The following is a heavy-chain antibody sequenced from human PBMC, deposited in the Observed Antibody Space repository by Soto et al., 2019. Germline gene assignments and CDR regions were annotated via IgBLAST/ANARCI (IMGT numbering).Heavy chain of an antibody. CDR2: ISYDGDTK. J-gene: IGHJ6*02. CDR3: ARDRSALAGPQYVNGMDV. Sequence: QVQLVEYGGGVVQPGRSLRLSCVASGFGFTSYAIHWLRQAPGKGLEWVAFISYDGDTKHYADSVKGRFTISRDNSMDTVYLQMNSLRSDDTAVYYCARDRSALAGPQYVNGMDVWGQGTKVTVS. V-gene: IGHV3-30-3*01. D-gene: IGHD6-19*01. CDR1: GFGFTSYA.